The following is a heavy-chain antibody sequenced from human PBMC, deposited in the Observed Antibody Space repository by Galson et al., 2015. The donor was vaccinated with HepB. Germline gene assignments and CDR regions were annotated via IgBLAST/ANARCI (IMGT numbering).Heavy chain of an antibody. CDR2: ISYDGSNK. Sequence: SLRLSCAASGFTFSSYGMHWVRQAPGKGLEWVAVISYDGSNKYYADSVKGRFTISRDNSKNTLYLQMNSLRAEDTAVYYCAKSPGDLDYYYGMDVWGQGTTVTVSS. V-gene: IGHV3-30*18. CDR3: AKSPGDLDYYYGMDV. CDR1: GFTFSSYG. J-gene: IGHJ6*02.